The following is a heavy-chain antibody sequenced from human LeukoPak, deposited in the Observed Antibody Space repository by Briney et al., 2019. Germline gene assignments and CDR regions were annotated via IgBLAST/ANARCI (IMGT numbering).Heavy chain of an antibody. CDR2: IYYSGST. V-gene: IGHV4-59*12. CDR3: ARGGNIFWSGYYDYFDS. D-gene: IGHD3-3*01. CDR1: GGSISSYY. J-gene: IGHJ4*02. Sequence: TSETLSLTCTVSGGSISSYYWSWIRQPPGKGLEWIGYIYYSGSTNYNPSLKSRVTISVDTSKNQLSLKVTSVRAADTAVYYCARGGNIFWSGYYDYFDSWGQGTLVIVSS.